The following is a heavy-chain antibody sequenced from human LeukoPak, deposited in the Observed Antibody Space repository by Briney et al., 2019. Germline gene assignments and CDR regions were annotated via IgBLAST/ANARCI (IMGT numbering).Heavy chain of an antibody. J-gene: IGHJ4*02. CDR2: ISYDGSNK. D-gene: IGHD3-10*01. V-gene: IGHV3-30-3*01. CDR1: GFTFSSYA. CDR3: AKDVGGYYFTYWSGCFDH. Sequence: GGSLRLSCAASGFTFSSYAMHWVRQAPGKGLEWVAVISYDGSNKYYADSVKGRFTISRDNSKNTLDLEMNSLRAEDTAVYYCAKDVGGYYFTYWSGCFDHWGQGTLVTVSS.